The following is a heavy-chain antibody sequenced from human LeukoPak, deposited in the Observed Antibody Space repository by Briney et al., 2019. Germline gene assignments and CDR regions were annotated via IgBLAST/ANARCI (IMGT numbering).Heavy chain of an antibody. V-gene: IGHV1-69*05. CDR2: IIPIFGTA. CDR1: GGTFSSYA. Sequence: SEKVSCKASGGTFSSYAISWVRQAPGQGLEWMGGIIPIFGTANYAQKFQGRVTITTDGSTSTAYMELSSLRSEDTAVYYCARDDCSGGSCFGYWGQGTLVTVSS. J-gene: IGHJ4*02. D-gene: IGHD2-15*01. CDR3: ARDDCSGGSCFGY.